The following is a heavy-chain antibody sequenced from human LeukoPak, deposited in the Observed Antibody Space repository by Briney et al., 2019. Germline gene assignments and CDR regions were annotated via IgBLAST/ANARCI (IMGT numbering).Heavy chain of an antibody. CDR1: GYTFTSYD. CDR3: AKGAGYLSGPKLGYFDY. J-gene: IGHJ4*02. D-gene: IGHD3-9*01. V-gene: IGHV1-8*03. CDR2: MNPNSGNT. Sequence: ASVKVSCKASGYTFTSYDINWVRQATGQGLEWMGWMNPNSGNTGYAQKFQGRVTITRNTSISTAYMELSSLRAEDTAVYYCAKGAGYLSGPKLGYFDYWGQGTLVTVSS.